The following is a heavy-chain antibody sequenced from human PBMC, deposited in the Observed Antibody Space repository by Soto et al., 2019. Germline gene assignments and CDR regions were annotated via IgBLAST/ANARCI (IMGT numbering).Heavy chain of an antibody. Sequence: ASVKVSCKASGYSFTSLDINWVRQTAGRGLEWMGWMQPSTGRTGYAQKFQGRVTMTRDTSINTAYMELTTLTSDDTAFYYCARGVSAGVDYWGQGTLVTVSS. V-gene: IGHV1-8*01. CDR3: ARGVSAGVDY. D-gene: IGHD1-26*01. CDR2: MQPSTGRT. CDR1: GYSFTSLD. J-gene: IGHJ4*02.